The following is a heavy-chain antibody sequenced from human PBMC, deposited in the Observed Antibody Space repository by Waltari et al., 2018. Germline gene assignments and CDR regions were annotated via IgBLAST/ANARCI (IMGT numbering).Heavy chain of an antibody. CDR2: ISSRSSYI. V-gene: IGHV3-21*01. CDR1: GFTFSSYS. J-gene: IGHJ3*02. CDR3: ARPEMATADAFDI. Sequence: EVQLVESGGGLVKPGGSLRLSCAASGFTFSSYSMNWVRQAPGKGLGWVSSISSRSSYIYYADSVKGRFTISRDNAKNSLYLQMNSLRAEDTAVYYCARPEMATADAFDIWGQGTMVTVSS. D-gene: IGHD5-12*01.